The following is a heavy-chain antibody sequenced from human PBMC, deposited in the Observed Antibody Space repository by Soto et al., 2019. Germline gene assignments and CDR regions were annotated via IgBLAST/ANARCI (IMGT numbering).Heavy chain of an antibody. D-gene: IGHD7-27*01. CDR3: ARDLFPQTGSYLDS. Sequence: EVQLVESGGGLIQPGGSLRLSCAASGFTFSSYWVHWVRQVPGKGLVWVSRINPDGSTTSYVDSVKGRFTTFRDNARNTLYLQMNSLTYEDTAVYYCARDLFPQTGSYLDSWGQGTLVTVSS. CDR1: GFTFSSYW. V-gene: IGHV3-74*03. CDR2: INPDGSTT. J-gene: IGHJ4*02.